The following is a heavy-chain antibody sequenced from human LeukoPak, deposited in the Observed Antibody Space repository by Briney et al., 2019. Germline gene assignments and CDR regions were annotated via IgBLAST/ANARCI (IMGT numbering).Heavy chain of an antibody. Sequence: SVKVSCKASGGTFSSYAISWVRQAPGQGLQWMGGIIPIFGTANYAQKFQGRVTITADESTSTAYMELNSLRSEDTAVYYCARVLRITMVRGVTGYYMDVWGKGTTVTVSS. V-gene: IGHV1-69*13. CDR2: IIPIFGTA. J-gene: IGHJ6*03. CDR3: ARVLRITMVRGVTGYYMDV. CDR1: GGTFSSYA. D-gene: IGHD3-10*01.